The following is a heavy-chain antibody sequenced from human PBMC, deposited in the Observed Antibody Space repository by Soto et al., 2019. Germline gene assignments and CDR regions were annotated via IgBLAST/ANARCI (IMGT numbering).Heavy chain of an antibody. CDR1: GYTFTSYG. J-gene: IGHJ4*02. Sequence: ASVKVSCKASGYTFTSYGISWVRQAPGQGLEWMGWISAYNGNTNYAQKLQGRVTMTTDTSTSTAYMELRSLRSDDTAVYYCARYYYDSSGYVPFDYWGQGTLVTSPQ. CDR2: ISAYNGNT. V-gene: IGHV1-18*01. D-gene: IGHD3-22*01. CDR3: ARYYYDSSGYVPFDY.